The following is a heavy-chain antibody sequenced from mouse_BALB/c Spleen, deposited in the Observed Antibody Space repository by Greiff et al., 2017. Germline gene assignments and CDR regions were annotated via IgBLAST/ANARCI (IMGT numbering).Heavy chain of an antibody. V-gene: IGHV5-6-3*01. D-gene: IGHD2-14*01. Sequence: EVQLQQSGGGLVQPGGSLKLSCAASGFTFSSYGMAWVRQTPDKRLELVATINSNGGSTYYPDSVKGRFTISRDNAKNTLYLQMSSLKSEDTAMYYSAREFYRYDDWYFDVWGAGTTVTVSS. CDR2: INSNGGST. CDR1: GFTFSSYG. J-gene: IGHJ1*01. CDR3: AREFYRYDDWYFDV.